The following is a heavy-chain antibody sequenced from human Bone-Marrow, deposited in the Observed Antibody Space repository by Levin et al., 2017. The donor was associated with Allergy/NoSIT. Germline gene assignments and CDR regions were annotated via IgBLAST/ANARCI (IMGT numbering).Heavy chain of an antibody. Sequence: QSGGSLRLSCAASKFTFGTYAMTWVRQAPGKGLEWVSTIGASGGNTYYAGSVKGRFTISRDNSENTLYLQMNSLRADDTAIYYCAKAPGPNSPLDYWGQGTLVTVSS. D-gene: IGHD4-23*01. J-gene: IGHJ4*02. CDR3: AKAPGPNSPLDY. CDR1: KFTFGTYA. V-gene: IGHV3-23*01. CDR2: IGASGGNT.